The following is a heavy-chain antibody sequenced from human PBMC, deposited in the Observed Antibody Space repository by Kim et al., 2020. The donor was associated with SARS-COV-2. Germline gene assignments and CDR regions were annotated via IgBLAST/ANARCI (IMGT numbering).Heavy chain of an antibody. CDR2: IWYDGSNK. D-gene: IGHD3-10*01. V-gene: IGHV3-33*01. CDR1: GFTFSSYG. J-gene: IGHJ3*02. CDR3: ARDHHVLLWFGELFAPDAFDI. Sequence: GGSLRLSCAASGFTFSSYGMHWVRQAPGKGLEWVAVIWYDGSNKYYADSVKGRFTISRDNSKNTLYLQMNSLRAEDTAVYYCARDHHVLLWFGELFAPDAFDIWGQGTMVTVSS.